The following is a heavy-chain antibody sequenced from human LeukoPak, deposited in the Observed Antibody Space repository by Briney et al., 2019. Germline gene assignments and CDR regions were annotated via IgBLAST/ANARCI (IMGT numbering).Heavy chain of an antibody. CDR2: ISYDGGNK. D-gene: IGHD5-18*01. J-gene: IGHJ4*02. CDR1: GFTFSSYG. Sequence: GGSLRLSCAASGFTFSSYGMHWVRQAPGKGLEWVAVISYDGGNKYYADSVKGRFTISRDNSKNTLYLQMNSLRAEDTAVYYCAKGIGYSYGYFDYWGQGTLVTVSS. V-gene: IGHV3-30*18. CDR3: AKGIGYSYGYFDY.